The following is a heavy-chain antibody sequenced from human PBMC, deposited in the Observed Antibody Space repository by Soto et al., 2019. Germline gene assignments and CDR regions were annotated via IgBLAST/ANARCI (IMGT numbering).Heavy chain of an antibody. D-gene: IGHD3-22*01. J-gene: IGHJ4*02. CDR3: AKSGLFDSSGYHHPHFDS. V-gene: IGHV3-23*01. CDR2: ISGSASIA. Sequence: PGGSLRLSCAASGFTSGFSFSNYAMSWVRQAPGKGLEQVSGISGSASIAYYADSVKGRFTISRDNSNSTLFLQMNSLRAEDTAVYYCAKSGLFDSSGYHHPHFDSWGQGALVTVSS. CDR1: GFSFSNYA.